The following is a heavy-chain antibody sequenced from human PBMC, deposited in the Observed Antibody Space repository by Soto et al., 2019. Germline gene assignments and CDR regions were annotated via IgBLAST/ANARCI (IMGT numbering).Heavy chain of an antibody. CDR2: INHSGST. D-gene: IGHD6-13*01. V-gene: IGHV4-34*01. J-gene: IGHJ6*02. Sequence: SETLSLTCAVYGGSFSGYYWSWIRQPPGKGLEWIGEINHSGSTNYNPSLKSRVTTSVDTSKNQFSLKLSSVTAADTAVYYCAVPHSSSWYRDYYYYGMDVWGQGTTVTVSS. CDR1: GGSFSGYY. CDR3: AVPHSSSWYRDYYYYGMDV.